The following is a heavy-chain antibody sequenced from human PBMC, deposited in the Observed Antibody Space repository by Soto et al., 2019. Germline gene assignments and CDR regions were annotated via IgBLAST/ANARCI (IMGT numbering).Heavy chain of an antibody. V-gene: IGHV1-18*01. J-gene: IGHJ4*02. Sequence: ASVKVSCKASGYTFTSYGISWVRQAPGQGLEWMGWISAYNGNTNYAQKLQGRVTMTTDTSTSTAYMELRSLRSDDTAVYYCAAQKYDFWSGYYTGSGYWGQGTLVTVSS. CDR3: AAQKYDFWSGYYTGSGY. D-gene: IGHD3-3*01. CDR2: ISAYNGNT. CDR1: GYTFTSYG.